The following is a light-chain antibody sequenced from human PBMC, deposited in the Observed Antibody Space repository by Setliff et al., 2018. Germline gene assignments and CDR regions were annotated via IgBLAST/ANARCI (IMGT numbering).Light chain of an antibody. J-gene: IGKJ4*01. CDR1: QSIGTW. Sequence: DIQMTQSPSTLSASVGDRVTITCRASQSIGTWLARYQQKPGKAPKLLIYKASSLESGVPSRFSGSASGTQFTLTISSLQPDDFATYYCQQYEIYPLTFGGGTRWIS. CDR3: QQYEIYPLT. V-gene: IGKV1-5*03. CDR2: KAS.